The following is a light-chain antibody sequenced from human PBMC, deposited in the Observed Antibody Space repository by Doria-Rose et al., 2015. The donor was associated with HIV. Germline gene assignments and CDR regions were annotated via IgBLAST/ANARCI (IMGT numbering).Light chain of an antibody. J-gene: IGKJ3*01. CDR2: WAS. CDR1: QSLLYTSKNY. Sequence: VLTQSPESLGMSLGERAPLNCKSNQSLLYTSKNYLAWYQQKPGQPPKLLIYWASTRQSGVPARFSGSGSGTGSTLTISSLEAEDVAVYYCQQYYDTPSFGPGTTVDIK. V-gene: IGKV4-1*01. CDR3: QQYYDTPS.